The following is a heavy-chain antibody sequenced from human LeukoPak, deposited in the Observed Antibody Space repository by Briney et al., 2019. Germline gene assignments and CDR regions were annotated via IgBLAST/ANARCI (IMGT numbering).Heavy chain of an antibody. V-gene: IGHV4-61*02. CDR2: IYTSGST. CDR1: GGSISSGSYY. D-gene: IGHD6-25*01. J-gene: IGHJ6*03. Sequence: PSQTLSLTCTVSGGSISSGSYYWSWIRQPAGKGLEWIGRIYTSGSTNYNPSLKSRVTISVDTSKNQFSLKLSSVTAADTAVYYCARAEQRLNEVYYYYMDVWGKGTTVTVSS. CDR3: ARAEQRLNEVYYYYMDV.